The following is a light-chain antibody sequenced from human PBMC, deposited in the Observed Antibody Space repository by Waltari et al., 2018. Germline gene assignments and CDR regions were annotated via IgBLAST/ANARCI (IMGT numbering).Light chain of an antibody. CDR2: EVS. Sequence: QSALTQPPSASGSPGQSVTISCTGTSSDVGAYDYVSWYQHHPGKAPKLLISEVSKRPSGVPDRFSGSRSGNTASLTVSGLQAGDEADYYCSSYAGSNNVVFGGGTKLTVL. V-gene: IGLV2-8*01. J-gene: IGLJ2*01. CDR1: SSDVGAYDY. CDR3: SSYAGSNNVV.